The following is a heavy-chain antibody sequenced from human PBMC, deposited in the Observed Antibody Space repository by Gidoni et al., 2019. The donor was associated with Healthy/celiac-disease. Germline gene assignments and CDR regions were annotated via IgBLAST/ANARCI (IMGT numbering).Heavy chain of an antibody. CDR2: IYTSGST. Sequence: QVQLQESGPGLVKPSQTLSLTCTVPGGSISSGSYYWSWIRQPAGKGLEWIGRIYTSGSTNYNPSLKSRVTISVDTSKNQFSLKLSSVTAADTAVYYCARGTAMVYWYFDLWGRGTLVTVSS. D-gene: IGHD5-18*01. V-gene: IGHV4-61*02. CDR3: ARGTAMVYWYFDL. J-gene: IGHJ2*01. CDR1: GGSISSGSYY.